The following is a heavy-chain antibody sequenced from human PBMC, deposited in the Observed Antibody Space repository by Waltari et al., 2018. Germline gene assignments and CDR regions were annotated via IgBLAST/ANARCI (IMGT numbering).Heavy chain of an antibody. CDR3: ARDRRDDNNSVRWLDP. J-gene: IGHJ5*02. CDR2: ISAYNGNT. D-gene: IGHD1-1*01. CDR1: GYMFRDFG. Sequence: QILLVQSGGEVKKPGASVNVSCKASGYMFRDFGIFWVRQAPGQGLEDMGWISAYNGNTNYAQNFQGRLTLTTDTSASTAYMELSSLTSDDTAVYFCARDRRDDNNSVRWLDPWGQGTLVTVSS. V-gene: IGHV1-18*01.